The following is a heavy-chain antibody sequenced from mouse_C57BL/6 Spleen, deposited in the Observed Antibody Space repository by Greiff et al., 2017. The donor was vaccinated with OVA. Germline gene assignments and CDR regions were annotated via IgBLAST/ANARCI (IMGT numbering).Heavy chain of an antibody. V-gene: IGHV1-64*01. CDR2: IHPNSGST. CDR3: ARRGGGQEAWFAY. CDR1: GYTFTSYW. J-gene: IGHJ3*01. Sequence: QVQLQQPGAELVKPGASVKLSCKASGYTFTSYWMHWVKQRPGQGLEWIGMIHPNSGSTNYNEKFKSKATLTVDKSSSTAYMQLSSLTSEDAAVYYCARRGGGQEAWFAYWGQGTLVTVSA. D-gene: IGHD3-3*01.